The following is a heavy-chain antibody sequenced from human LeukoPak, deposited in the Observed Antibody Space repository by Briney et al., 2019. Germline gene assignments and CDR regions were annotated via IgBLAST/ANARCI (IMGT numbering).Heavy chain of an antibody. CDR3: ARDHNYAFDN. CDR1: GFTFTDYS. J-gene: IGHJ4*02. CDR2: IGIDSGNT. V-gene: IGHV3-48*01. D-gene: IGHD1-1*01. Sequence: GGSLRLSCAASGFTFTDYSMNGVRQAPGKGLEGISYIGIDSGNTKYADSVKGRFTISADKAKSSLYLQMHSLRVEVTAVYYGARDHNYAFDNWGQGTLVTVSS.